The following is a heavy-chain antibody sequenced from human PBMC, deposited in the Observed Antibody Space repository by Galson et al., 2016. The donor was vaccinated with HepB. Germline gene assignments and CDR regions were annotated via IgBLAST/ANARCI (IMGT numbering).Heavy chain of an antibody. Sequence: SLRLSCAASGFSFSDYGMHWVRQAPGKGLDWVAVIYYDGSDKYYADSVKGRFTISRDNSKNTVYLQMNSLGADDTAVYYCARDLRASWRVLGTPDYWGQGTQVTVSS. V-gene: IGHV3-33*01. CDR1: GFSFSDYG. CDR2: IYYDGSDK. J-gene: IGHJ4*02. D-gene: IGHD1-14*01. CDR3: ARDLRASWRVLGTPDY.